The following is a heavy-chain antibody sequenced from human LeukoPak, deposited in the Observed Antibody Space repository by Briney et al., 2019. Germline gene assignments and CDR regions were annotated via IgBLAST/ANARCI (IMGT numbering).Heavy chain of an antibody. CDR3: ARSPTTVTAPWDY. CDR2: ISSSSSYI. CDR1: GFTFSSYS. J-gene: IGHJ4*02. V-gene: IGHV3-21*01. Sequence: PGGSLRLSCAASGFTFSSYSMNWVRQAPGKGLEWVSSISSSSSYIYYADSVKGRFTISRDNSKNTLYLQMNSLRAEDTAVYYCARSPTTVTAPWDYWGQGTLVTVSS. D-gene: IGHD4-17*01.